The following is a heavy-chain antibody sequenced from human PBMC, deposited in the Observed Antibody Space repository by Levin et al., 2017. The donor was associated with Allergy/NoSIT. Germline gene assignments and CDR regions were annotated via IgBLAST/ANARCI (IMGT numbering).Heavy chain of an antibody. Sequence: GESLKISCAASGFTFSSYSMNWVRQAPGKGLEWVSYISSSSSTIYYADSVKGRFTISRDNAKNSLYLQVNSLRDEDTAVYYCARGSNVDIVATIWLDYWGQGTLVTVSS. J-gene: IGHJ4*02. CDR3: ARGSNVDIVATIWLDY. D-gene: IGHD5-12*01. CDR2: ISSSSSTI. CDR1: GFTFSSYS. V-gene: IGHV3-48*02.